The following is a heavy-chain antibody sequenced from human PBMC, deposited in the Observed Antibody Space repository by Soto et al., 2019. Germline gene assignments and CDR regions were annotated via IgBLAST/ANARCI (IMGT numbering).Heavy chain of an antibody. D-gene: IGHD3-9*01. J-gene: IGHJ4*02. CDR1: GYTFTTYV. CDR3: ARDARYDILTRYLDY. V-gene: IGHV1-3*01. CDR2: INPGNGNA. Sequence: ASVKVSCKASGYTFTTYVMHWVRQAPGQRLEWMGWINPGNGNAEFSQKFQGRVTISRDTSASTVYMELSSLRSEDTAVYYCARDARYDILTRYLDYWGQGTLVTVSS.